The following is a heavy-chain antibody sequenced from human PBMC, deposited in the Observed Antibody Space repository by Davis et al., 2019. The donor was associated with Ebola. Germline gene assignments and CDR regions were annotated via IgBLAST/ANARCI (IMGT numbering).Heavy chain of an antibody. J-gene: IGHJ6*02. V-gene: IGHV4-4*02. CDR1: GGSISSSNW. CDR2: IYHSGST. D-gene: IGHD2-2*01. CDR3: ASRYCSSTSCPGGMDV. Sequence: PSETLSLTCAVSGGSISSSNWWSWVRQPPGKGLEWIGEIYHSGSTNYNPSLKSRVTISVDKSKNQFSLKLSSVTAADTAVYYCASRYCSSTSCPGGMDVWGQGTTVTVSS.